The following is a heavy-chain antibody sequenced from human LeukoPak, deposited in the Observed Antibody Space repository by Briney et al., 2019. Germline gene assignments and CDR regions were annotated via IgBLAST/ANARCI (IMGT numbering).Heavy chain of an antibody. J-gene: IGHJ6*03. V-gene: IGHV1-18*01. Sequence: ASVKVSCKASGYTFTSYGISWVRQAPGQGLEWMGWISAYNGNTNYAQKLQGRVTMTTDTSTSTAYMELRSLRSDDTAVYYCARDRGEDIVVVPAATIYYYYYMDVWGRGTTVTVSS. CDR2: ISAYNGNT. CDR1: GYTFTSYG. CDR3: ARDRGEDIVVVPAATIYYYYYMDV. D-gene: IGHD2-2*01.